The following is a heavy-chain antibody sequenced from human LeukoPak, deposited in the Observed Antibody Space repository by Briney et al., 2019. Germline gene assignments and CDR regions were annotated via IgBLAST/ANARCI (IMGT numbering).Heavy chain of an antibody. D-gene: IGHD6-19*01. CDR1: GFTFSSYG. Sequence: GGSLRLSCAASGFTFSSYGMHWVRQAPGKGLEWVSVIYSGGSTYYADSVKGRFTISRDNSKNTLYLQMNSLRAEDTAVYYCAVAGTGYFDYWGQGTLVTVSS. J-gene: IGHJ4*02. CDR3: AVAGTGYFDY. CDR2: IYSGGST. V-gene: IGHV3-NL1*01.